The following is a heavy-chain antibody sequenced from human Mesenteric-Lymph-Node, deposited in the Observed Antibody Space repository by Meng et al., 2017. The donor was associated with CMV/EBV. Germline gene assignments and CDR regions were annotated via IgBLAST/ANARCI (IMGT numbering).Heavy chain of an antibody. V-gene: IGHV3-15*01. J-gene: IGHJ3*02. CDR3: TTSTSQPNAFDI. CDR1: GFTFSNVW. CDR2: IKSKTDGGTT. D-gene: IGHD1-14*01. Sequence: ASGFTFSNVWMSWVRQAPGKGLEWVGRIKSKTDGGTTDYAAPVKGRFTISRDDSKNTLYLQMNSLKTEDTAVYYCTTSTSQPNAFDIWGQGTMVTVSS.